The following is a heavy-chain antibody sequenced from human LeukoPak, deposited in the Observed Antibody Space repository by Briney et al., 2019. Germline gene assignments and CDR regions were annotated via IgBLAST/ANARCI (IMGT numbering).Heavy chain of an antibody. CDR3: ARGSSGYPFDY. J-gene: IGHJ4*02. CDR1: GYTFTSYG. D-gene: IGHD3-22*01. CDR2: ISAYNGNT. Sequence: GASVTVSCTASGYTFTSYGISWVRQAPGQGLEWMGWISAYNGNTNYAQKLQGRVTMTTDTSTSTAYMELSSLRSEDTAVYYCARGSSGYPFDYWGQGTLVTVSS. V-gene: IGHV1-18*01.